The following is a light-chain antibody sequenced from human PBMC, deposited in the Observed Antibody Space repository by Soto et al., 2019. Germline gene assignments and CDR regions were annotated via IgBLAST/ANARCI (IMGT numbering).Light chain of an antibody. V-gene: IGKV1-5*03. CDR1: QSISTW. Sequence: DIHMTQSPSSLSASVGDVVTITGRASQSISTWLAWYQQKPGKAHKLLIYKASNLESGVPSRFSGSGSQTDFTLTISSLQPDDFATYYCQQYNSYSWKFGQGTTVDNK. CDR2: KAS. J-gene: IGKJ1*01. CDR3: QQYNSYSWK.